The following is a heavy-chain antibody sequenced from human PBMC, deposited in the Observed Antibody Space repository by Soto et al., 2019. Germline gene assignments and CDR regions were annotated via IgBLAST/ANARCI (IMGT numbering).Heavy chain of an antibody. V-gene: IGHV5-10-1*01. CDR1: GYSFTSYW. J-gene: IGHJ6*02. CDR3: ARRGRVGYCSSTSCRVDYYYYGMDV. CDR2: IDPSDSYT. Sequence: GESLKISCKGSGYSFTSYWISWVRQMPGKGLEWMGRIDPSDSYTNYSPSFQGHVTISADKSISTAYLQWSSLKASDTAMYYCARRGRVGYCSSTSCRVDYYYYGMDVWGQGTTVTVS. D-gene: IGHD2-2*01.